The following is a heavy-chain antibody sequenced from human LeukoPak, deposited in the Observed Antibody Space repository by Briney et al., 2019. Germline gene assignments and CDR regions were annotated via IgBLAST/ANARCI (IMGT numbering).Heavy chain of an antibody. CDR1: GYTFTSYG. Sequence: ASVKVSCKASGYTFTSYGISWVRQAPGQGLEWMGWISAYNGNTNYAQKLRGRVTMTTDTSTSTAYMELRSLRSDDTAVYYCAREWGQYSGSYSGDDAFDIWGQGTMVTVSS. J-gene: IGHJ3*02. CDR3: AREWGQYSGSYSGDDAFDI. CDR2: ISAYNGNT. D-gene: IGHD1-26*01. V-gene: IGHV1-18*01.